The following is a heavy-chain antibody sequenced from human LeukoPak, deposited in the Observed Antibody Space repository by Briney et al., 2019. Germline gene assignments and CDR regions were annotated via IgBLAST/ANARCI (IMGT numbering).Heavy chain of an antibody. CDR2: IYYSGST. Sequence: PSETLSLTCTVSGGSISSSSYYWGWIRQPPGKGLEWIGSIYYSGSTYYNPSLESRVTISVDTSKNQFSLKLSSVTAADTAVYYCARRKLRAPRYFDYWGQGTLVTVSS. V-gene: IGHV4-39*01. J-gene: IGHJ4*02. CDR1: GGSISSSSYY. CDR3: ARRKLRAPRYFDY. D-gene: IGHD1-26*01.